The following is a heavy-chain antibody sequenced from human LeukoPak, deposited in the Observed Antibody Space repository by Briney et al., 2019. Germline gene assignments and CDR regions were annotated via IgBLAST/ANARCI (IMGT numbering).Heavy chain of an antibody. Sequence: GGSLRLSCSASGFTFNIYTMNWVRQAPGKGLEWVSSITGDTHYKYYADSLKGRFTISRDNAKNSLYLQMNNLRVDDTAIYFCXXLLKNDYGDRSAFDYWGLGTLLTVSS. J-gene: IGHJ4*02. CDR1: GFTFNIYT. CDR2: ITGDTHYK. D-gene: IGHD4-17*01. CDR3: XXLLKNDYGDRSAFDY. V-gene: IGHV3-21*06.